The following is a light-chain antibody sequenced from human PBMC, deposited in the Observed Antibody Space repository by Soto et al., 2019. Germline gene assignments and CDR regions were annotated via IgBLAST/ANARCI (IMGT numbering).Light chain of an antibody. V-gene: IGLV2-14*01. Sequence: QSALTQPASVSGSPGQSITISCTGTSSDVGGYNYVSWYQQHPGKAPKLMIYEVSNWTSGVSYRFSGSKSGNTASLTISGLQAEDEADYYCSSHTSSNTRVFGTGTKLTVL. J-gene: IGLJ1*01. CDR1: SSDVGGYNY. CDR3: SSHTSSNTRV. CDR2: EVS.